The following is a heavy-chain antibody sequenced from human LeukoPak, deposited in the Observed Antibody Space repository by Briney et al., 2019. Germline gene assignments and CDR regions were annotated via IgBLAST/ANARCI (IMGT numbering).Heavy chain of an antibody. CDR1: GFTFSSYA. CDR2: ISGSGGST. J-gene: IGHJ4*02. V-gene: IGHV3-23*01. D-gene: IGHD4-17*01. CDR3: AKPGYGDYGWATFGY. Sequence: QSGGSLRLSCAASGFTFSSYAMSWVRQAPGKGLEWVSAISGSGGSTYYADSVKGRFTISRDNSKNTLYLQMNSLRAEDTAVYYCAKPGYGDYGWATFGYWGQGTLVTVSS.